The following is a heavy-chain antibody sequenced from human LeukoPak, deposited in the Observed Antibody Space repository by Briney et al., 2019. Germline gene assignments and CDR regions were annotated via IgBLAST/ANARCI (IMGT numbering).Heavy chain of an antibody. J-gene: IGHJ4*02. D-gene: IGHD3-3*01. CDR3: ARVGYYDFWSGYPTGDY. V-gene: IGHV1-2*02. CDR2: INPNSGGT. CDR1: GYTFTGYY. Sequence: ASVKVSCKASGYTFTGYYMHWVRQAPGQGLEWMGWINPNSGGTNYAQKFQGRVTMTRDTSISTAYMELSRLRSDDTAVYYCARVGYYDFWSGYPTGDYWGQGTLVTVSS.